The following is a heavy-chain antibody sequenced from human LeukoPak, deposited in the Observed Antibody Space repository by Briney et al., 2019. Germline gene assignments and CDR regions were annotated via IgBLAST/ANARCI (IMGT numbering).Heavy chain of an antibody. J-gene: IGHJ2*01. D-gene: IGHD3-10*01. Sequence: KASETLSLTCTVSGGSISSYYWSWIRQPPGKGLEWIGYIYYSGSTNYNPSLKSRVTISVDTSKNQFSLKLSSVTAADTAVYYCARPGLWFGESVRYWYFDLWGRGTLVTVSS. CDR1: GGSISSYY. V-gene: IGHV4-59*08. CDR2: IYYSGST. CDR3: ARPGLWFGESVRYWYFDL.